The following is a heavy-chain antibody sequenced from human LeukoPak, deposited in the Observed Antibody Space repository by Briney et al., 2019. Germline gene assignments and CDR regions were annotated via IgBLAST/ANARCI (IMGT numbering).Heavy chain of an antibody. CDR2: IYPRDGST. V-gene: IGHV1-46*01. Sequence: ASVKVSCKASGYTFTSYYIHWVRLAPGQGLEWMGMIYPRDGSTSYAQKFQGRVTVTRDTSTSTVHMELSGLRSEDTAVYYCARDREGFDYWGQGTLVTVSS. CDR1: GYTFTSYY. CDR3: ARDREGFDY. J-gene: IGHJ4*02.